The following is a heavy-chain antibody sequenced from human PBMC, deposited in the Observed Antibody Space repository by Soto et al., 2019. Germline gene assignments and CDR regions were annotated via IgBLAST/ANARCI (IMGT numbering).Heavy chain of an antibody. CDR1: GFTFRSYA. CDR3: AKTDSNDVRGDYYYGMDV. Sequence: EVQLLESGGGLVQPGGSLRLSCAASGFTFRSYAMSWVRQAPGQGLEWVSALSGSGGSTYYADSVKGRFTIPRDNSKNTLYLQMNGLRAEDTAVYYCAKTDSNDVRGDYYYGMDVWGQGTTVTDSS. J-gene: IGHJ6*02. V-gene: IGHV3-23*01. D-gene: IGHD4-4*01. CDR2: LSGSGGST.